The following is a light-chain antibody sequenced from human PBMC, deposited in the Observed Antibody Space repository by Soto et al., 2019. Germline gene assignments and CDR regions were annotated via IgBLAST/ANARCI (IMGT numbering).Light chain of an antibody. CDR2: DVR. CDR1: SSDVGGYNY. J-gene: IGLJ2*01. V-gene: IGLV2-14*01. CDR3: SSYTSSSTRNVV. Sequence: QSALTQPASVSGSPGQSITISCTGTSSDVGGYNYVSWYQQHPGKAPKLMIYDVRNRPSGVSNRFSGSKSGNTASLTISGLQAEDEADYYCSSYTSSSTRNVVFGGGTKLTVL.